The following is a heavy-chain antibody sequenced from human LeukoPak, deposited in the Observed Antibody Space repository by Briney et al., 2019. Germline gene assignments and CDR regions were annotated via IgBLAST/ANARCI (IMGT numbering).Heavy chain of an antibody. V-gene: IGHV3-30*18. D-gene: IGHD6-13*01. J-gene: IGHJ4*02. CDR1: GFTFSSYG. CDR2: ISYDGSNK. CDR3: AKIAAAGPLGY. Sequence: GRSVRLSCEASGFTFSSYGMHWARQAPGKGLEWVAVISYDGSNKYYADSVKGRFTISRDNSKNTLYLQMNSLRAEDTAVYYCAKIAAAGPLGYWGQRTLVTASS.